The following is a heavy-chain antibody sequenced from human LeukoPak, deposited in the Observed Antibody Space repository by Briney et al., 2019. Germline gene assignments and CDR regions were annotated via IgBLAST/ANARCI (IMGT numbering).Heavy chain of an antibody. CDR2: IRSKAYGGTA. V-gene: IGHV3-49*03. Sequence: GGSLRLSCTASGFTFGDYAMSWFRQAPGKGLEWVGFIRSKAYGGTAEYAASVKGRFTISRDDSKSIAYLQMNSLKTEDTAVYYCTRDQAAAAHSYGMDVWGQGTTVTVSS. CDR1: GFTFGDYA. CDR3: TRDQAAAAHSYGMDV. D-gene: IGHD6-13*01. J-gene: IGHJ6*02.